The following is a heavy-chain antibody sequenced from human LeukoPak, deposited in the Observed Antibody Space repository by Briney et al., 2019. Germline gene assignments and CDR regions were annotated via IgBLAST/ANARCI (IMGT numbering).Heavy chain of an antibody. CDR3: ARGAPNIVVVPADDYYYGMDV. J-gene: IGHJ6*02. Sequence: GGSLRLSCAASGFTFSSYGMHWVRQAPGKGLEWVAVIWYDGSNKYYADSVKGRFTISRDNSKNTLYLQMNSLRAEDTAVYYCARGAPNIVVVPADDYYYGMDVWGQGTTVTVSS. CDR1: GFTFSSYG. D-gene: IGHD2-2*01. CDR2: IWYDGSNK. V-gene: IGHV3-33*01.